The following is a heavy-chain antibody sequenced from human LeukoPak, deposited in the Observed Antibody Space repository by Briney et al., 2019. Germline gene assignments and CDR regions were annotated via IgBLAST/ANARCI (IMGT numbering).Heavy chain of an antibody. CDR1: GFTFSNAW. CDR2: IKSKTDGGTT. CDR3: TTAGDFGVVIMGIDY. Sequence: GGSLRLSCAASGFTFSNAWMSWVRQAPGKGLEWVGRIKSKTDGGTTDNAAPVKGRFTISRDDSKNTLYLQMNSLKTEDTAVYYCTTAGDFGVVIMGIDYWGQGTLVTVSS. J-gene: IGHJ4*02. V-gene: IGHV3-15*01. D-gene: IGHD3-3*01.